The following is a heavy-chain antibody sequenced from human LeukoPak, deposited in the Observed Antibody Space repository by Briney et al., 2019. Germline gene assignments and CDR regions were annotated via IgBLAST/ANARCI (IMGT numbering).Heavy chain of an antibody. D-gene: IGHD2-15*01. V-gene: IGHV3-15*01. J-gene: IGHJ4*02. CDR1: GFTFSNAW. CDR3: TTTGCSAGSCYSDY. CDR2: IKRETDGGTT. Sequence: KPGGSLRLSCAASGFTFSNAWMNWVRQAPGKGLEWVGRIKRETDGGTTAYAAPVKGRFTISRDDSKNTLYLQMNSLKTEDTAVYYCTTTGCSAGSCYSDYWGQGTLVTVSS.